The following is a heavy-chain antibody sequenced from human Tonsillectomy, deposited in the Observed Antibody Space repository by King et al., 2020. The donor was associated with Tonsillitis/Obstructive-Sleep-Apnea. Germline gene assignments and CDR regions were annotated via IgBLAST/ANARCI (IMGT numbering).Heavy chain of an antibody. CDR3: ARVLVIVPAAMQGGGAFDI. J-gene: IGHJ3*02. CDR1: GFTFSDHN. CDR2: TRNEADSYTT. D-gene: IGHD2-2*01. V-gene: IGHV3-72*01. Sequence: VQLVESGGGLVQPGGSLRLSCEVSGFTFSDHNMDWVRQAPGKGLEWVGRTRNEADSYTTQYAASVKDRFTISRDDSKNSLYLRMNSLKSEDTAVYYCARVLVIVPAAMQGGGAFDIWGQGTMVTVSS.